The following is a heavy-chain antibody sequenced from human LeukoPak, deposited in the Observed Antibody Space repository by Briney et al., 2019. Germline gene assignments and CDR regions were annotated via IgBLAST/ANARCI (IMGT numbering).Heavy chain of an antibody. CDR3: ARDRDYGDYFVY. CDR2: ISYDGSNK. CDR1: GFTFSSSA. V-gene: IGHV3-30-3*01. J-gene: IGHJ4*02. Sequence: GGSLRLSCGASGFTFSSSAMHWVRQAPGKGLEWVAVISYDGSNKYYADSVKGRFTISRDNSKNTLYLQMNSLRAEDTAVYYCARDRDYGDYFVYWGQGTLVTVSS. D-gene: IGHD4-17*01.